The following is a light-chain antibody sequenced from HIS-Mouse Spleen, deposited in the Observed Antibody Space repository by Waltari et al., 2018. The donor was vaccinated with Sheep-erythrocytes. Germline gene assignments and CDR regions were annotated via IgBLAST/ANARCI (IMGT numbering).Light chain of an antibody. J-gene: IGLJ2*01. Sequence: QSALTQPRSVSGSPGRSVTISCTGTCSDVGGSTSASWYQQHPGKAPKLMIYDVSKRPSGVPDRFSGSKSGNTASLTISGLQAEDEADYYCCSYAGSYTFVVFGGGTKLTVL. CDR3: CSYAGSYTFVV. V-gene: IGLV2-11*02. CDR2: DVS. CDR1: CSDVGGSTS.